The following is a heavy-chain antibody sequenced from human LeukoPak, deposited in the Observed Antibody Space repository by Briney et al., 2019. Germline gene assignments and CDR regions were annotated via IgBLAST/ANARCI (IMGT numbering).Heavy chain of an antibody. D-gene: IGHD6-19*01. V-gene: IGHV4-34*01. J-gene: IGHJ4*02. CDR2: INHSGST. Sequence: SETLSLTCAVYGGSFSGYYWSWIRQPPGEGLEWIGEINHSGSTNYNPSLKSRVTISVDTSKNQFSLKLSSVTAADTAVYYCARGSRSRRVAGTTIDYWGQGTLVTVSS. CDR1: GGSFSGYY. CDR3: ARGSRSRRVAGTTIDY.